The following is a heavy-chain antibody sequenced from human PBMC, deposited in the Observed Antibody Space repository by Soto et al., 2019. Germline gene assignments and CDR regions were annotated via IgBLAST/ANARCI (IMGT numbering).Heavy chain of an antibody. V-gene: IGHV4-30-4*01. CDR3: ARASPGYDILAGYYGQYHPFAP. J-gene: IGHJ5*02. D-gene: IGHD3-9*01. CDR2: IYYSGRT. Sequence: EGIGYIYYSGRTYYNTSRKRRVTISVDTSKNQFSLKLSSVTAADTAVYYCARASPGYDILAGYYGQYHPFAPWGQGTLVTVS.